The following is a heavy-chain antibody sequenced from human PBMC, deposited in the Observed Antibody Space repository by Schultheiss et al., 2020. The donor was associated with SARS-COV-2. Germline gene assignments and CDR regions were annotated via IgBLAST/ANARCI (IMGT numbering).Heavy chain of an antibody. CDR1: GFTFSSYD. CDR2: ISSSGSTI. CDR3: ARDPRLRYFDY. V-gene: IGHV3-48*03. Sequence: GESLKISCAASGFTFSSYDMHWVRQATGKGLEWVSYISSSGSTIYYADSVKGRFTISRDNAENSLYLQMNSLRAEDTAVYYCARDPRLRYFDYWGQGTLVTVSS. J-gene: IGHJ4*02. D-gene: IGHD4-17*01.